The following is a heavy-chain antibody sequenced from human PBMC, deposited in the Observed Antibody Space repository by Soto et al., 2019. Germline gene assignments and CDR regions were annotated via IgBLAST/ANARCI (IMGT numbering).Heavy chain of an antibody. D-gene: IGHD2-15*01. Sequence: PGGSLRLSCAASGFTFSSYAMSWVRQAPGKGLEWVSAISGSGGSTYYADSVKGRFTISRDNSKNTLYLQMNSLRAEDTAVYYCAKDSGYCSGGSCPNYYGMDVWGQGTTVTVSS. CDR3: AKDSGYCSGGSCPNYYGMDV. CDR2: ISGSGGST. CDR1: GFTFSSYA. V-gene: IGHV3-23*01. J-gene: IGHJ6*02.